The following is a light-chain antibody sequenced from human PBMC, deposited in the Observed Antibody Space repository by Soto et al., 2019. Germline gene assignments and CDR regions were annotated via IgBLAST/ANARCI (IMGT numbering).Light chain of an antibody. Sequence: EIVFTQSPGTLSLSPGERATLSCRASQSVAGNYLAWYRQKPGQAPRLLIYGASNRANGIPDRFSGSGSWTDLTLTISRLEPEDFAVYDCQQYGSSPTWTFGQGTKVDIK. V-gene: IGKV3-20*01. J-gene: IGKJ1*01. CDR1: QSVAGNY. CDR3: QQYGSSPTWT. CDR2: GAS.